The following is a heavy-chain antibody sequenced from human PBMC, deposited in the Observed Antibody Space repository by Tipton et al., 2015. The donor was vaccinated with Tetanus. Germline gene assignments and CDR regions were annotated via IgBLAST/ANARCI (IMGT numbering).Heavy chain of an antibody. CDR2: FYYSGST. Sequence: TLSLTCTVSGDSISSYYWNWIRQPPGKGLEWIGYFYYSGSTYYNPSLKSRVTISVDTSRNQFSLRLKSVTPADTAMYYCARDHRLSASYAGWFDPWGQGTLVTVSS. CDR3: ARDHRLSASYAGWFDP. V-gene: IGHV4-59*01. CDR1: GDSISSYY. J-gene: IGHJ5*02. D-gene: IGHD2-8*01.